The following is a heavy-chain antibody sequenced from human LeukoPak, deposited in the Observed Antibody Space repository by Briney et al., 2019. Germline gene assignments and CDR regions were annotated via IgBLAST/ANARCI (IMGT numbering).Heavy chain of an antibody. J-gene: IGHJ4*02. Sequence: PSETLSLTCTVSGGSISSYYWSWIRQPPGKGLEWIGYIYYSGSTNYNPSLKSRVTIPVDTSKNQFSLKLSSVTAADTAVYYCAMTYCSSTSCYLDYWGQGTLVTVSS. CDR2: IYYSGST. CDR1: GGSISSYY. D-gene: IGHD2-2*01. V-gene: IGHV4-59*01. CDR3: AMTYCSSTSCYLDY.